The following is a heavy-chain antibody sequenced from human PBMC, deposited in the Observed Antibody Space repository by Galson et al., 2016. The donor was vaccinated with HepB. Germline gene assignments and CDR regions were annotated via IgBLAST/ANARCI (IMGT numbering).Heavy chain of an antibody. CDR1: GYTFIDYY. CDR3: AREYRGWSSGLDY. J-gene: IGHJ4*02. CDR2: INPNSGGT. V-gene: IGHV1-2*02. D-gene: IGHD6-19*01. Sequence: SVKVSCKASGYTFIDYYIHWVRQAPGQGLEWMGWINPNSGGTDYALKFQGRVTMTRDTSITTVYMDLRRLKSDDTAVYYWAREYRGWSSGLDYWGQGTLVSVSS.